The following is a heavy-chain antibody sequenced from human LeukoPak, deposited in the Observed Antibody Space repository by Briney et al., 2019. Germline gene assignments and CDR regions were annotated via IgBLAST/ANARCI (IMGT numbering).Heavy chain of an antibody. CDR3: ARDVTMIVGPSSFDI. D-gene: IGHD3-22*01. Sequence: SVKVSCKASGGTFSSYAISWVRQAPGQGLEWMGGIIPIFGTANYAQKFQGRVTITADESTSTAYMELSSLRSEDTAVYYCARDVTMIVGPSSFDIWGQGTMVTVSS. CDR1: GGTFSSYA. V-gene: IGHV1-69*13. J-gene: IGHJ3*02. CDR2: IIPIFGTA.